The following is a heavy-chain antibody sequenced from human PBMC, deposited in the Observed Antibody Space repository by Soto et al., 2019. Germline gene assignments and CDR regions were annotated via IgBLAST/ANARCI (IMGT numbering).Heavy chain of an antibody. CDR1: GFTFSSYS. CDR2: ISSSSSYI. Sequence: GGSLRLSCAASGFTFSSYSMNWVRQAPGKGLEWVSSISSSSSYIYYADSVKGRFTISRDNAKNSLYLQMNSLRAEDTAVYYCATSPYYYDSSGALRPIDYWGQGTLVTVSS. J-gene: IGHJ4*02. CDR3: ATSPYYYDSSGALRPIDY. V-gene: IGHV3-21*01. D-gene: IGHD3-22*01.